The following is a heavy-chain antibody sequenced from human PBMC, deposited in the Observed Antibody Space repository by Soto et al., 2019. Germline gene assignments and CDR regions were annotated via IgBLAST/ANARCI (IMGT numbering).Heavy chain of an antibody. CDR1: GFTFSSYS. CDR3: ARDFKESQYYYYCMDV. D-gene: IGHD3-10*01. Sequence: ESGGGLVKPGGSLRLSCVVSGFTFSSYSMNWVRQAPGKGLEWVSSISSSSIYTYYADSVKGRFTISRDNAKNSVYLQMNSLSAEDTAVYSCARDFKESQYYYYCMDVWGKGTTVTVSS. V-gene: IGHV3-21*06. CDR2: ISSSSIYT. J-gene: IGHJ6*03.